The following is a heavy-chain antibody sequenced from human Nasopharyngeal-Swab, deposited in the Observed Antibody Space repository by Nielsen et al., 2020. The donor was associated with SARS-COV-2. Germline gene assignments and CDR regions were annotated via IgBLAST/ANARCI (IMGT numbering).Heavy chain of an antibody. D-gene: IGHD5-24*01. J-gene: IGHJ4*02. V-gene: IGHV1-2*02. Sequence: WVRQAPGQGLEWMGWINPNSGGTNYAQKFQGRVSMTRDTSINTAYMELSRLRSDDTAVYYCARAPEMDTIMGDFWGQGTQVTVSS. CDR2: INPNSGGT. CDR3: ARAPEMDTIMGDF.